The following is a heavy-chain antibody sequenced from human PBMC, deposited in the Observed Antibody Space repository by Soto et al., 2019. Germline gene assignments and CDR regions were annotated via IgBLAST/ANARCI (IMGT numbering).Heavy chain of an antibody. D-gene: IGHD4-17*01. CDR1: GGTFSSYA. Sequence: GASVKVSCKSSGGTFSSYAINWVRQAPGQGPEWMGGIILPFGTANYAQNFQGRVTITADESMTTAYLELNGLRSEDTAVYYCSRGPDYAGYIDDWGQGSLVTVSS. CDR3: SRGPDYAGYIDD. V-gene: IGHV1-69*13. J-gene: IGHJ4*02. CDR2: IILPFGTA.